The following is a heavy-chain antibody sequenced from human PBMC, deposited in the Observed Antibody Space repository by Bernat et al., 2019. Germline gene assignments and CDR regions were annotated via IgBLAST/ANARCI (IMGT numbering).Heavy chain of an antibody. V-gene: IGHV1-69*01. J-gene: IGHJ4*02. Sequence: QVQLVQSGAEVKKPGSSVKVSCKASGGTFSSYAISWVRQAPGQGLEWMGGIIPIFGTANYAQKFQGRVTITADESTSTAYMELSSLRSEDTAVYYCASTHDYGDYLTPVGQDYWGQGTLVTVSS. D-gene: IGHD4-17*01. CDR1: GGTFSSYA. CDR2: IIPIFGTA. CDR3: ASTHDYGDYLTPVGQDY.